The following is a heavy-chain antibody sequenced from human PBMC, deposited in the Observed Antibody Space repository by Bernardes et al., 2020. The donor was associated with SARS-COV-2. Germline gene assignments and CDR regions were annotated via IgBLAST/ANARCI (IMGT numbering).Heavy chain of an antibody. J-gene: IGHJ5*02. V-gene: IGHV4-59*01. CDR3: ARVFLRGVNPWFDT. D-gene: IGHD3-10*01. Sequence: LSLTCTVSGDSIPNYYWSWIRQAPGKGLEWIAYMYHTGSTHYNPSLKSRLTTSVETSKNQFSLKLSSVTAADTAVYYCARVFLRGVNPWFDTWGQGTLVTVSS. CDR2: MYHTGST. CDR1: GDSIPNYY.